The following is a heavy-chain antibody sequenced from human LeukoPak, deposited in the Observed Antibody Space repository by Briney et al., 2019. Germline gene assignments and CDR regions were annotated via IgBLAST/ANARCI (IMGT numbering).Heavy chain of an antibody. CDR1: GFTFSSYW. Sequence: GGSLRLSCAASGFTFSSYWMNWVRQAPGKGLEWVSSISSSSSYIYYADSVKGRFTISRDNAKNSLYLQMNSLRAEDTAVYYCARDSSGWPFDYWGQGTLVTVSS. J-gene: IGHJ4*02. V-gene: IGHV3-21*01. D-gene: IGHD6-19*01. CDR3: ARDSSGWPFDY. CDR2: ISSSSSYI.